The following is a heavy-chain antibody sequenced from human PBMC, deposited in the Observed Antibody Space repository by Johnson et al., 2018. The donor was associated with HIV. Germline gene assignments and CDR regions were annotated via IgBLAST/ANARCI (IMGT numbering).Heavy chain of an antibody. CDR3: ARIVGLAVAGTALDI. Sequence: VQLVESGGGLVQPGGSLRLSCAASGFTVSSNYMSWVRQAPGKGLEWVSVIYSGGTTYYADSVKGRFTISRDNSRNMLYLQMNSLRAEDTAVYYCARIVGLAVAGTALDIWGQGTMVTVSS. D-gene: IGHD6-19*01. V-gene: IGHV3-53*01. J-gene: IGHJ3*02. CDR2: IYSGGTT. CDR1: GFTVSSNY.